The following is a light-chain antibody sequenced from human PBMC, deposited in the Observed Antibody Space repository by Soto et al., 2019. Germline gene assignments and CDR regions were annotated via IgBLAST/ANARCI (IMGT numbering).Light chain of an antibody. CDR2: DVS. V-gene: IGLV2-11*01. J-gene: IGLJ1*01. CDR1: SSDVGGYSY. Sequence: QSVLTQPRSVSGSPGHSATISCTGTSSDVGGYSYVSWYQQHPGKAPKLMISDVSKRPSGVPDRFSGSKFGNTASLTISGLQAEDEADYYCCSYAGAFTYVFGSGTKVTVL. CDR3: CSYAGAFTYV.